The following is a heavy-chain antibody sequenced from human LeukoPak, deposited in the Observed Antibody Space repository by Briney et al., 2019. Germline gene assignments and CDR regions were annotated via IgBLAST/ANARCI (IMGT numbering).Heavy chain of an antibody. V-gene: IGHV4-59*01. CDR2: MDNSGST. J-gene: IGHJ3*02. Sequence: PSETLSLTCTVSGGSISSYYWNWLRQPPGRGLEWIGYMDNSGSTNYNPSLKRRVTISADTSKNQFSLRLSSVTAADTAVYYCATWVTVIYAFDIWGQGTMVTVSS. D-gene: IGHD4-11*01. CDR3: ATWVTVIYAFDI. CDR1: GGSISSYY.